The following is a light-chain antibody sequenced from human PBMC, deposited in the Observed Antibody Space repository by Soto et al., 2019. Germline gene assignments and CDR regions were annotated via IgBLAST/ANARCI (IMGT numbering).Light chain of an antibody. J-gene: IGLJ1*01. CDR1: SSNIGAGYD. CDR3: QSYDSSLSAPYV. V-gene: IGLV1-40*01. CDR2: GNN. Sequence: QSVLTQPPSVSGAPGQRVTVSCTGSSSNIGAGYDVHWYQQLPGTAPKLLIYGNNNRPSGVPDRFSGSKPGTSASLAITGLQAEDEADYYCQSYDSSLSAPYVFGTGTKVTVL.